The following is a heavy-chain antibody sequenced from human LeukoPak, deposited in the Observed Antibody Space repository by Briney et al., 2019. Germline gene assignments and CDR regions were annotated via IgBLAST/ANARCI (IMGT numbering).Heavy chain of an antibody. D-gene: IGHD6-13*01. V-gene: IGHV3-48*01. CDR1: GFTFSSYS. CDR2: ISSSSSTI. J-gene: IGHJ4*02. CDR3: ARAYSSSWYVCDY. Sequence: PGGSLRLPCAASGFTFSSYSMNWVRQAPGKGLEWVSYISSSSSTIYYADSVKGRFTISRDNAKNSLYLQMNSLRAEDTAVYYCARAYSSSWYVCDYWGQGTLVTVSS.